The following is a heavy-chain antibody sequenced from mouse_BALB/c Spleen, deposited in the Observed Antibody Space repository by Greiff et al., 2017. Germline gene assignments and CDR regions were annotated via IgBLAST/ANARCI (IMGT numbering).Heavy chain of an antibody. Sequence: EVQLQQSGAELVKPGASVKLSCTASGFNIKDTYMHWVKQRPEQGLEWIGRIDPANGNTKYDPKFQGKATITADTSSNTAYLQLSSLTSEDTAVYYCAISYDYDGGDYWGQGTSVTVSS. V-gene: IGHV14-3*02. CDR2: IDPANGNT. J-gene: IGHJ4*01. CDR3: AISYDYDGGDY. CDR1: GFNIKDTY. D-gene: IGHD2-4*01.